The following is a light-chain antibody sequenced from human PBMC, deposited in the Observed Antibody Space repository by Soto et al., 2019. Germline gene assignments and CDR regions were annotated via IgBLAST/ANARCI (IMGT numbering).Light chain of an antibody. V-gene: IGLV2-18*02. CDR2: DVS. Sequence: QSALTQPPSVSGSPGQSVAISCTGTGSDIGTFNRVSWYQQSPGTVPKLIIYDVSDRPSGVPDRFSGSKSGNTASLTISGLQAEDEADYYCSSYTSISTYVFGTGTKLTVL. CDR3: SSYTSISTYV. CDR1: GSDIGTFNR. J-gene: IGLJ1*01.